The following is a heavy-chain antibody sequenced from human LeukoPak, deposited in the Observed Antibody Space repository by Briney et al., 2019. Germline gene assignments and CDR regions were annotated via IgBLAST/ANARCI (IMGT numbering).Heavy chain of an antibody. V-gene: IGHV4-39*01. CDR1: GGSISSSSYY. CDR3: ARLDYGDYGGFVWYFDL. CDR2: IYYSGST. D-gene: IGHD4-17*01. J-gene: IGHJ2*01. Sequence: SETLSLTCTVSGGSISSSSYYWGWIRQPPGKGLEWIGSIYYSGSTYYNPSLKSRVTISVDTSKNQFSLKLSSVTAADTVVYYCARLDYGDYGGFVWYFDLWGRGTLVTVSS.